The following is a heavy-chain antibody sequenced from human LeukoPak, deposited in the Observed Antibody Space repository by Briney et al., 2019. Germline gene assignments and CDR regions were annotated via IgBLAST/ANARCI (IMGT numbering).Heavy chain of an antibody. V-gene: IGHV3-9*01. CDR2: ISWNGGSI. CDR3: AKDMGYSSSWYVDY. CDR1: GFTFDDYA. D-gene: IGHD6-13*01. Sequence: GGSLRLSCAASGFTFDDYAMHWVRHAPGKGLEWVSGISWNGGSIGYADSVKGRFTISRDNAKNSLYLQMNSLRAEDTALYYCAKDMGYSSSWYVDYWGQGTLVTVSS. J-gene: IGHJ4*02.